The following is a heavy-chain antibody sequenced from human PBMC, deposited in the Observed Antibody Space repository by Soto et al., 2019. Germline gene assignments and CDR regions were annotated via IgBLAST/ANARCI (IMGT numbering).Heavy chain of an antibody. Sequence: SETLSLTCTVSGGSISSGGYYWSWIRQHPGKGLEWIGYIYYSGSTYYNPSLKSRVTISVDTSKNQFSLKLSSVTAADTAVYYCAGGITIFGVGPRDQNWFDPWGQGTLVTVSS. J-gene: IGHJ5*02. D-gene: IGHD3-3*01. CDR1: GGSISSGGYY. V-gene: IGHV4-31*03. CDR3: AGGITIFGVGPRDQNWFDP. CDR2: IYYSGST.